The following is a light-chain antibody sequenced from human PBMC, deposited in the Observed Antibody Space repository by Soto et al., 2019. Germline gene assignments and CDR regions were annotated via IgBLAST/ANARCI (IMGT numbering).Light chain of an antibody. J-gene: IGKJ4*01. CDR3: QYYATSPHT. Sequence: EIVLTQSPATLSLSPGERATLSCRASQSISSVSLAWYQQKPGQAPRFLLYGASTRATGIPDRFSGSGSGTDFTLTISRLEPEDFAVYYCQYYATSPHTFGGGTKVDIK. V-gene: IGKV3-20*01. CDR2: GAS. CDR1: QSISSVS.